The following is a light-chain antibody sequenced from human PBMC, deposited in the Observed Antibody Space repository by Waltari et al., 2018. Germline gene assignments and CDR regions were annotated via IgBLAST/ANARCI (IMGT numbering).Light chain of an antibody. V-gene: IGKV2-28*01. CDR2: LGS. J-gene: IGKJ1*01. CDR1: QSLLHSNGYNY. CDR3: MQALHAWT. Sequence: DIVMTQSPLSLPVTPGEPASISCRSSQSLLHSNGYNYLDWYLQKPGQSPQLLIYLGSNRASGVTDRFSGSGSGTDCTLKISRVEAEDVGVYYCMQALHAWTFGQGTKVEIK.